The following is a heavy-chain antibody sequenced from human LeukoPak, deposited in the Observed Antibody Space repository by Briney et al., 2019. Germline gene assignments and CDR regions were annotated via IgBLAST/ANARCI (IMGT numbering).Heavy chain of an antibody. V-gene: IGHV5-51*01. CDR1: GYSFTSYW. CDR2: IYPGDSDT. J-gene: IGHJ4*02. D-gene: IGHD3-22*01. CDR3: ARSTLNYYDSSGYYY. Sequence: GESLKISCKGSGYSFTSYWIGWVRPMPGKGLEWMGIIYPGDSDTRYSPSFQGQVTISADKSISTAYLQWSSLKASDTAMYYCARSTLNYYDSSGYYYWGQGTLVTVSS.